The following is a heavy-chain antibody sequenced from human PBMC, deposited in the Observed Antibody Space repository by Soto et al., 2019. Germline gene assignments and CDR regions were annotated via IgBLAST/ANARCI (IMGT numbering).Heavy chain of an antibody. J-gene: IGHJ6*02. CDR1: GFTFSSYW. V-gene: IGHV3-74*01. CDR3: ARVRGPTHRQAPTGGGSSGYYYYYYGMDV. Sequence: LRLSCAASGFTFSSYWMHWVRQAPGKGLVWVSRINSDGSSTSYADSVKGRFTISRDNAKNTLYLQMNSLRAEDTAVYYCARVRGPTHRQAPTGGGSSGYYYYYYGMDVWGQGTTVTVSS. D-gene: IGHD3-22*01. CDR2: INSDGSST.